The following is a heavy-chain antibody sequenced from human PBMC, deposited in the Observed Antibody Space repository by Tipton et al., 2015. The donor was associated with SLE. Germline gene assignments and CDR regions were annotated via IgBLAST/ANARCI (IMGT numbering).Heavy chain of an antibody. CDR3: AKDRELAVEYYFDY. J-gene: IGHJ4*02. D-gene: IGHD2-15*01. V-gene: IGHV3-30*02. CDR2: VRYDGSQT. Sequence: GSLRLSCAASGFTFSDCGMHWVRQAPGKGLEWVAFVRYDGSQTYYADSVKGRVAISRDNSKNTLYLQMSSLRVEDTAVYYCAKDRELAVEYYFDYWGQGSLVTVSS. CDR1: GFTFSDCG.